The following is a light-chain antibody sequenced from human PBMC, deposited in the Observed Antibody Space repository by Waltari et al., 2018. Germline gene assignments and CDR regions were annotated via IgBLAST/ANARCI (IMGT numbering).Light chain of an antibody. J-gene: IGLJ2*01. CDR1: SSNLGSNT. V-gene: IGLV1-44*01. CDR3: AAWDDSRSVV. Sequence: QSVLTQPPSASGTPGQRVTISCSGSSSNLGSNTVNWYQQPPGTAPKPLIYSNNQRPSGVPDRFSGSKSGTSASLAISGLQSEDEADYYCAAWDDSRSVVFGGGTKLTVL. CDR2: SNN.